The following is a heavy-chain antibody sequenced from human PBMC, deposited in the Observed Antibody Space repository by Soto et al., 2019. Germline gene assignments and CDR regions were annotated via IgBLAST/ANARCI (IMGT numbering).Heavy chain of an antibody. Sequence: GGSLRLSCAASGFTFSSYGMHWVRQAPGKGLEWVAVISYDGSNKYYADSVKGRFTISRDNSKNTLYLQMNSLRAEDTAVYYCAKDFLWFGELLPYFYYYYGMDVWGQGTTVTVSS. CDR2: ISYDGSNK. J-gene: IGHJ6*02. V-gene: IGHV3-30*18. CDR1: GFTFSSYG. CDR3: AKDFLWFGELLPYFYYYYGMDV. D-gene: IGHD3-10*01.